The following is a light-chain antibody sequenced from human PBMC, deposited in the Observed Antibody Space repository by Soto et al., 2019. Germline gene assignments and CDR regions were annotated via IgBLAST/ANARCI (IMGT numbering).Light chain of an antibody. V-gene: IGKV3-11*01. CDR1: QSVGSS. J-gene: IGKJ5*01. Sequence: EIVFTPSPATLYLSVRNRPTLSCRASQSVGSSLAWYQQKPGQAPRXLIYDASNRATVTPARFSGSGYGTEFRLTISTMQTDDFATYYCQQYDSFSVTFGQGTRLEIK. CDR3: QQYDSFSVT. CDR2: DAS.